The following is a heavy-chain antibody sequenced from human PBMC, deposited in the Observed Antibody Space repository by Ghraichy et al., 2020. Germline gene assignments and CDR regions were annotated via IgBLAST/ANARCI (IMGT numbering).Heavy chain of an antibody. CDR2: IYYSGST. CDR3: ASRALADSSGYYPYYYYYYGMDV. CDR1: GGSISSYY. D-gene: IGHD3-22*01. V-gene: IGHV4-59*01. Sequence: SETLSLTCTVSGGSISSYYWSWIRQPPGKGLEWIGYIYYSGSTNYNPSLKSRVTISVDTSKNQFSLKLSSVTAADTAVYYCASRALADSSGYYPYYYYYYGMDVWGQGTTVTVSS. J-gene: IGHJ6*02.